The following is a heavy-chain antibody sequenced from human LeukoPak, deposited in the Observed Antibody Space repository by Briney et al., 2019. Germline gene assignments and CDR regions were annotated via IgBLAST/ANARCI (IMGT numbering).Heavy chain of an antibody. CDR3: AKDRITMVRGVITDHVYFDY. CDR1: GFTFSSYA. Sequence: PGGSLRLSCAASGFTFSSYAMSWVSQAPGKGLEWVSAISGSGGSTYYADSVKGRFTISRDNSKNTLYLQMNSLRAEDTAVYYCAKDRITMVRGVITDHVYFDYWGQGTLVTVSS. J-gene: IGHJ4*02. CDR2: ISGSGGST. V-gene: IGHV3-23*01. D-gene: IGHD3-10*01.